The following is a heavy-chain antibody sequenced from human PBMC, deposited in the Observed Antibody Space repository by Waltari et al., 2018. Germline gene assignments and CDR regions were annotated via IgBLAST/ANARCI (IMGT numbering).Heavy chain of an antibody. CDR2: IIPIFGTA. J-gene: IGHJ3*02. CDR3: ARVLMTIFGVVKGNAFDI. V-gene: IGHV1-69*05. CDR1: GGTFSSYA. D-gene: IGHD3-3*01. Sequence: QVQLVQSGAEVKKPGSSVKVSCKASGGTFSSYAISWVRQAPGPGLEWMGGIIPIFGTANYAQKFQGRVTITTDEATSTAYMELSSLRSEDTAVYYCARVLMTIFGVVKGNAFDIWGQGTMVTVSS.